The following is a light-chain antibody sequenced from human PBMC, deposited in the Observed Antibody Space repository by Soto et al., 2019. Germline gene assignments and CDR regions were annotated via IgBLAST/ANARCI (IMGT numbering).Light chain of an antibody. V-gene: IGLV1-44*01. J-gene: IGLJ3*02. Sequence: QSVLTQPPSASGTPGQRVTISCSGSSSNIGSNTVNWYQQLPGTAPKLLIYSNNQRPSGVPDRFSGSKSDTSASLAISGLQSEDEADYYCAAWDDSLNGWVFGGGTTLTVL. CDR1: SSNIGSNT. CDR2: SNN. CDR3: AAWDDSLNGWV.